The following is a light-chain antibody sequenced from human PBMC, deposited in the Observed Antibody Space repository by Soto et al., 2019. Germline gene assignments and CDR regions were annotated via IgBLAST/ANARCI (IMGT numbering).Light chain of an antibody. CDR2: GAS. J-gene: IGKJ4*01. V-gene: IGKV3-20*01. Sequence: EIVLTQSPGTLSLSPGERATLSCRASQSVNSAYLAWYQQKPGQAPRLLIYGASNRAAGIPDRFSGSGSGTDFTLTISRLEPVDFAVYYGPQYAASPPTLIFGGGTKVEIK. CDR1: QSVNSAY. CDR3: PQYAASPPTLI.